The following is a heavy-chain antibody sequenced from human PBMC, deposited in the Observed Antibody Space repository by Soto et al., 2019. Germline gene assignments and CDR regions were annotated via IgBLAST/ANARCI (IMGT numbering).Heavy chain of an antibody. Sequence: TGGSLXLSCAASGFXFSNYGMHWVRQAPGKGLEWVAVISYDGRDKYYADSVKGRFTISRDNAKNTLYLQMNSMRAEDTAVYYCVRDNALTADLFDYWGQGTQVTVSS. CDR2: ISYDGRDK. CDR1: GFXFSNYG. J-gene: IGHJ4*02. V-gene: IGHV3-30*03. CDR3: VRDNALTADLFDY. D-gene: IGHD2-8*01.